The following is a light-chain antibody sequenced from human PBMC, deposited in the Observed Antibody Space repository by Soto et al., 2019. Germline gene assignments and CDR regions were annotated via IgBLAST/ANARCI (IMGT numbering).Light chain of an antibody. J-gene: IGKJ4*01. V-gene: IGKV3-15*01. Sequence: EIVVTQSPATLSLSPGQRATLSCRTSHNINNKLVWYKQKPGQAPRLLIYGASTRATGIPARFSGSGSWTEFTHTISSLHSEDFAVYSCQHYNKWPLTFGGGTPVEIK. CDR1: HNINNK. CDR2: GAS. CDR3: QHYNKWPLT.